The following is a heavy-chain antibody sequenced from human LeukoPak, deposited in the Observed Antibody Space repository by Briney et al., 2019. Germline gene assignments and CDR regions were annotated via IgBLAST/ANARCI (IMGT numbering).Heavy chain of an antibody. V-gene: IGHV3-30*18. CDR1: GFTFSSYG. J-gene: IGHJ5*02. CDR3: AKRGIAVAGNNWFDP. CDR2: ISYDGSNK. Sequence: GRSLRLSCAASGFTFSSYGMHWVRQAPGKGLEWVAVISYDGSNKYYADSVKGRFTISRDNSKNTLYLQMNSLGAEDTAVYYCAKRGIAVAGNNWFDPWGQGTLVTVSS. D-gene: IGHD6-19*01.